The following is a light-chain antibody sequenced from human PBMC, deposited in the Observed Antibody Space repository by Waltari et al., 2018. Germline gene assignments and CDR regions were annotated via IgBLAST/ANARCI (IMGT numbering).Light chain of an antibody. V-gene: IGLV3-1*01. Sequence: SYELTQPPSVSVSPGQTASITCSGDKLGDKYACWYQQKPGQSPVVVIYQDRKRPSGSPEGFSGSKSGNTATLTISGTQAMDEADYYCQAWDSSTGVFGGGTKLTVL. CDR1: KLGDKY. J-gene: IGLJ2*01. CDR3: QAWDSSTGV. CDR2: QDR.